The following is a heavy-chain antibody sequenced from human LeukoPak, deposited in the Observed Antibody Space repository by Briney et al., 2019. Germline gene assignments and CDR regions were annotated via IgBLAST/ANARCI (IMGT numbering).Heavy chain of an antibody. CDR1: GGSFSGYY. V-gene: IGHV4-34*01. CDR3: ASRRILDYFDY. Sequence: SETLSLTCAVSGGSFSGYYWSWIRQPPGEGLEWIGEINHSGSTNYNPSLKSRVTISVDTSKNQFSLKLSSVTAADTAVYYCASRRILDYFDYWGQGTLVTVSS. J-gene: IGHJ4*02. CDR2: INHSGST. D-gene: IGHD2/OR15-2a*01.